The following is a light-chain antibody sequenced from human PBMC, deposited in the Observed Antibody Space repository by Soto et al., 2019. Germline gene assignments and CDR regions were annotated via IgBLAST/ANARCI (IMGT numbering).Light chain of an antibody. CDR3: SSYTSTNFVI. CDR2: DVS. J-gene: IGLJ2*01. Sequence: QSALTQPASVSGSPGQSITISCTGSSGDIGDYKYVSWYKQHPGKAPKLMIYDVSNRPSGVSNRFSASQSGNTASLTISGHQAEDEADYYCSSYTSTNFVIFGGGTKLTVL. V-gene: IGLV2-14*01. CDR1: SGDIGDYKY.